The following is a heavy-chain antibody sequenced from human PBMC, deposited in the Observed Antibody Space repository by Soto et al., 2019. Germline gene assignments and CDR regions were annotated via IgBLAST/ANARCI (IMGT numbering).Heavy chain of an antibody. Sequence: QVQLVQSGAEVKKPGSSVKVSCKASGGTFSSYAISWVRQAPGQGLEWMGGIIPIFGTANYAQKFQGRVTITADESTRTAYMELSSLGSEDTAVYYCARDYYGSGSYSSKRFDPWGQGTLVTVSS. V-gene: IGHV1-69*12. CDR3: ARDYYGSGSYSSKRFDP. CDR1: GGTFSSYA. D-gene: IGHD3-10*01. CDR2: IIPIFGTA. J-gene: IGHJ5*02.